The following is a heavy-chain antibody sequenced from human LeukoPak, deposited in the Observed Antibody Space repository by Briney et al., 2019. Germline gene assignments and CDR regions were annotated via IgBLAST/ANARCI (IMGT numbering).Heavy chain of an antibody. CDR3: AKDQAIFGVVLS. J-gene: IGHJ5*02. V-gene: IGHV3-23*01. Sequence: QLGATLRLSCAGAGFTFSNYAMRWVRQAPGQGLQWLSTITASGTSTWYADAVKGRFTISRDNSRNTLYLQMNSLRAEDTAVYYCAKDQAIFGVVLSWGQGTLVTVSS. CDR2: ITASGTST. D-gene: IGHD3-3*01. CDR1: GFTFSNYA.